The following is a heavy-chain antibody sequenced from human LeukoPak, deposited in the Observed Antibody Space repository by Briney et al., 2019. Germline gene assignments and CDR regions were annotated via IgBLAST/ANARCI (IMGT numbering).Heavy chain of an antibody. Sequence: SETLSLTCAVSGGSISSGGYSWSWIRQPPGKGLEWIGYIYHSGSTYYNPSLKSRVTISVDRSKNQFSLKLSSVTAADTAVYYCVNSPGRYSLWFDPWGQGTLVTVSS. J-gene: IGHJ5*02. CDR2: IYHSGST. V-gene: IGHV4-30-2*01. CDR1: GGSISSGGYS. D-gene: IGHD1-14*01. CDR3: VNSPGRYSLWFDP.